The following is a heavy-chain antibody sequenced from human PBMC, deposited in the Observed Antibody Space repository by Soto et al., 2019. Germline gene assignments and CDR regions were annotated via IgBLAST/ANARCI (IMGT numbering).Heavy chain of an antibody. D-gene: IGHD3-22*01. CDR2: IYPGDSDT. V-gene: IGHV5-51*01. Sequence: GESLKISCKGSGYSFTSYWIGWVRQMPGKGLEWMGIIYPGDSDTRYSPSFQGQVTISADKSISTAYLQWSSLKASDTAMYYCARLKNTMIVVVTPYYFDYWGQGTLVTVSS. CDR3: ARLKNTMIVVVTPYYFDY. J-gene: IGHJ4*02. CDR1: GYSFTSYW.